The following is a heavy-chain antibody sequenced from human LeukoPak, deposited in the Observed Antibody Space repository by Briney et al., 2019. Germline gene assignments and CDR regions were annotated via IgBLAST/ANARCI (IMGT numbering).Heavy chain of an antibody. CDR3: AKDLGCYGSQGDY. Sequence: GRSLRLSCAASGFTFDDYAMHWVRQAPGKGLEWDSGISWTSGSIGYADSVKGRFTISRDNAKNSLYLQMNSLRAEDTALYYCAKDLGCYGSQGDYWGQGTLVTVSS. CDR2: ISWTSGSI. D-gene: IGHD4-17*01. V-gene: IGHV3-9*01. CDR1: GFTFDDYA. J-gene: IGHJ4*02.